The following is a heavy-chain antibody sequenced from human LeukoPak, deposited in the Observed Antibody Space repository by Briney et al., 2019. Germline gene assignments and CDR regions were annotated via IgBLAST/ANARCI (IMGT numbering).Heavy chain of an antibody. Sequence: GRSLRLSCAASGFTFSSYAMHWVRQAPGKGLEWVAVISYDGSNKYYADSVKGRFTISRDNSKNTLYLQMNGLRAEDTAVYYCAPQITMLRGVEPLIFDYWGQGTLVTVSS. J-gene: IGHJ4*02. V-gene: IGHV3-30-3*01. CDR3: APQITMLRGVEPLIFDY. D-gene: IGHD3-10*01. CDR1: GFTFSSYA. CDR2: ISYDGSNK.